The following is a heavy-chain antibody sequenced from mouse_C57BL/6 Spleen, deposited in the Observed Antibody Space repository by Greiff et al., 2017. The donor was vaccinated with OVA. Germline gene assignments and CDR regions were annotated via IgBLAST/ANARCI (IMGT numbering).Heavy chain of an antibody. CDR2: INPSSGYT. V-gene: IGHV1-4*01. J-gene: IGHJ2*01. CDR1: GYTFTSYT. Sequence: QVQLQQSGAELARPGASVKMSCKASGYTFTSYTMHWVKQRPGQGLEWIGYINPSSGYTKYNQKFKDKATLTADKSSSTAYMQLSSLTSEDSAVYYCARGYGSSYYFDYWGQGTTLTASS. D-gene: IGHD1-1*01. CDR3: ARGYGSSYYFDY.